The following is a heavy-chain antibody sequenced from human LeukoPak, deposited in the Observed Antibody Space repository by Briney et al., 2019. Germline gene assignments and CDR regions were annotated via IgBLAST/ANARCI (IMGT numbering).Heavy chain of an antibody. D-gene: IGHD2-21*01. CDR2: IYYSGST. CDR1: GFTFSSYW. Sequence: GSLRLSCAASGFTFSSYWMSWVRQAPGKGLEWIGSIYYSGSTYYNPSLKSRVTISVDTSKNQFSLKLSSVTAADTAVYYCARRGDESGWFDPWGQGTLVTVSS. J-gene: IGHJ5*02. CDR3: ARRGDESGWFDP. V-gene: IGHV4-39*01.